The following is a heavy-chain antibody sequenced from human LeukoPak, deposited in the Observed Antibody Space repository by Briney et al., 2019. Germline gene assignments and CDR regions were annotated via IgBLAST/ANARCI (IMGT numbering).Heavy chain of an antibody. D-gene: IGHD5-12*01. Sequence: SETLSLTCTVSGGPIGSYYWSWLRQPPGKGLEWIGYIYYSGSTNYNPPLKSRVTISVDTSKNQFSLRLSSVTAADTAVYYCASHGYSGSQAYWGQGTLVTVSS. J-gene: IGHJ4*02. CDR3: ASHGYSGSQAY. V-gene: IGHV4-59*01. CDR2: IYYSGST. CDR1: GGPIGSYY.